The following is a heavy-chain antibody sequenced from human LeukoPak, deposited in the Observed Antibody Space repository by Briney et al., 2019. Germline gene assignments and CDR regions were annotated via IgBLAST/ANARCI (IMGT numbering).Heavy chain of an antibody. D-gene: IGHD2-15*01. J-gene: IGHJ4*02. CDR2: IYYSGST. V-gene: IGHV4-59*08. CDR3: ARTLGYCSSGSCYSDY. CDR1: GGSISSYY. Sequence: SETLSLTCTVSGGSISSYYWSWIRQPPGKGLEWIGYIYYSGSTNYNPSLKSRVTISVDTSKNQFSLKLSSVTAADTAVHYCARTLGYCSSGSCYSDYWGQGTLVSVSS.